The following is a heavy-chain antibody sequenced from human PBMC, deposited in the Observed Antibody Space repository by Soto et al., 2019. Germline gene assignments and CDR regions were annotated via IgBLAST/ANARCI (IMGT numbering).Heavy chain of an antibody. D-gene: IGHD2-15*01. CDR1: GFTFSSYA. J-gene: IGHJ5*02. CDR2: ISGSGGST. V-gene: IGHV3-23*01. Sequence: GGSLRLSCAASGFTFSSYAMSWVRQAPGKGLEWVSAISGSGGSTYYADSVKGRFTISRDNSKNTLYLQMNSLRAEDTAVYYCAKGCSGGSCYYWFDPWGQGTLVTVSS. CDR3: AKGCSGGSCYYWFDP.